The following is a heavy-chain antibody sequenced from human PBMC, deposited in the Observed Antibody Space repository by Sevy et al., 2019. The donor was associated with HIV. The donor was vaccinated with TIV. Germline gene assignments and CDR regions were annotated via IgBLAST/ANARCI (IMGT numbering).Heavy chain of an antibody. CDR1: GGTFSSYA. D-gene: IGHD2-2*01. CDR3: ASPSSTRNDYYYYYMDV. J-gene: IGHJ6*03. CDR2: IIPIFGTA. V-gene: IGHV1-69*06. Sequence: ASVMVSCKASGGTFSSYAISWVRQAPGQGLEWMGGIIPIFGTANYAQKFQGRVTITADKSTSTAYMELSSLRSEDTAVYYCASPSSTRNDYYYYYMDVWGKGTTVTVSS.